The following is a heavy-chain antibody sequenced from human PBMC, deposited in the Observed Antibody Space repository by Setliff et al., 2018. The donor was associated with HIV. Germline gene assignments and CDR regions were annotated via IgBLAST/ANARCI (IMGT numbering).Heavy chain of an antibody. J-gene: IGHJ4*02. CDR1: GFTFSAHA. V-gene: IGHV3-33*01. CDR3: TSDPPASGWTFAY. D-gene: IGHD6-19*01. CDR2: IWYDGSNK. Sequence: GGSLRLSCGAFGFTFSAHAMHWVRQAPGKALEWVAYIWYDGSNKYYADSVKGRFAISRDNSKNPLYLQMDSLRAADTALYYCTSDPPASGWTFAYWGQGAPVTVSS.